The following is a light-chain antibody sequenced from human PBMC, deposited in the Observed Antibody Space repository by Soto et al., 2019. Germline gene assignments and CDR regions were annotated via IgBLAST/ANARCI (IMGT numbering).Light chain of an antibody. V-gene: IGLV1-44*01. J-gene: IGLJ1*01. CDR2: GND. CDR3: QSYDSSLSGYV. CDR1: SSDIGSNS. Sequence: QLVLTQPPSASRTPGQRVTIPCSGSSSDIGSNSVNWYQQLPGAAPRLLIYGNDHRPSGVPDRFSGSKSGTSASLAITGLQAEDEADYYCQSYDSSLSGYVFGTGTKLTVL.